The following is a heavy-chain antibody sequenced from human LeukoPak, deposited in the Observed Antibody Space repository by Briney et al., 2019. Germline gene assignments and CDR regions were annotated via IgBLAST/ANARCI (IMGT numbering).Heavy chain of an antibody. V-gene: IGHV3-23*01. D-gene: IGHD3-10*01. CDR1: GFTFSSYA. Sequence: GGSLRLSCAASGFTFSSYAMSWVRQAPGKGLEWVSAISGSGGSTYYADSVKGRFTISRDNSKNTLYLQMNSLRAEDTAVYYCAKDRNTMVRGAHWFDPWGQGTLVTVSS. CDR3: AKDRNTMVRGAHWFDP. J-gene: IGHJ5*02. CDR2: ISGSGGST.